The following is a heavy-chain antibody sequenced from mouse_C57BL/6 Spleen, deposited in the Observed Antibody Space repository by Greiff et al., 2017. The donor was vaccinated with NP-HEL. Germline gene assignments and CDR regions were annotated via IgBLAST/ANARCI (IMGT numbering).Heavy chain of an antibody. V-gene: IGHV1-81*01. CDR3: ARSGRSYAMDY. J-gene: IGHJ4*01. D-gene: IGHD3-2*02. Sequence: QVQLQQSGAELARPGASVKLSCKASGYTFTSYGISWVKQRTGQGLEWIGEIYPRSGNTYYNEKFKGKATLTADKSSSTAYMELRSLTSEDSAVYFCARSGRSYAMDYWGQGTSVTVSS. CDR2: IYPRSGNT. CDR1: GYTFTSYG.